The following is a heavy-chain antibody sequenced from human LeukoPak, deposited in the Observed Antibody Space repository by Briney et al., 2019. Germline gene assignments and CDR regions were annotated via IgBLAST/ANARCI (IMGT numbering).Heavy chain of an antibody. V-gene: IGHV4-39*01. CDR3: ARRQQKTPYYYMDV. D-gene: IGHD6-13*01. Sequence: SETLSLTCTVSGGSISSNSYYWGWIRQPPGKGLEWIGSIYYSGSTYYNPSLKSRVTISVDTSKNQFSLKLSSVTAADTAVYYCARRQQKTPYYYMDVWGKGTTVTVSS. CDR2: IYYSGST. J-gene: IGHJ6*03. CDR1: GGSISSNSYY.